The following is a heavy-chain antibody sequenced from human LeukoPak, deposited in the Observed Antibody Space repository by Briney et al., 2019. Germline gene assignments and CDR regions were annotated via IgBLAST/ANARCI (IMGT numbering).Heavy chain of an antibody. CDR3: AREALWFGELTRGYYFDY. Sequence: SVKVSCKASGGTFSSFDISWVRQAPGQGLEGMGRIIPILGIANYAQKFQGRVTITADKSTSTAYMELSSLRSEDTAVYYCAREALWFGELTRGYYFDYWGQGTLVTVSS. CDR2: IIPILGIA. J-gene: IGHJ4*02. CDR1: GGTFSSFD. D-gene: IGHD3-10*01. V-gene: IGHV1-69*04.